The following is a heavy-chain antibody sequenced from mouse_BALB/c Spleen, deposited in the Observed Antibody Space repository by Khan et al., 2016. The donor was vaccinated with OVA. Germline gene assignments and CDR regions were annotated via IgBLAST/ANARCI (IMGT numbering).Heavy chain of an antibody. CDR1: GFSLTSYG. Sequence: QLVESGPGLVAPSQSLSITCTVSGFSLTSYGVHWVRQPPGKGLEWLGVIWTGGSTNYNSALMSRLSISKDNSKSQVFLKMNSLQTDDTAMYYWARYYGNDGWYFDVWGAGTTVTVSS. D-gene: IGHD2-2*01. CDR3: ARYYGNDGWYFDV. CDR2: IWTGGST. V-gene: IGHV2-9*02. J-gene: IGHJ1*01.